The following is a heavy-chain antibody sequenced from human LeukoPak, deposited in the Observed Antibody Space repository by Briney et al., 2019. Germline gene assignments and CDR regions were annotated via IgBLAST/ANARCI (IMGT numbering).Heavy chain of an antibody. Sequence: SETLSLTCTVSGGSVSSGSYYWSWIRQPPGKGLEWLGYIYYSGSTNYNPSLKSRVTMSVDTSKNQFSLKLSSVTAADTAVYYCAGGRRWLQWGGYDAFDIWGQGTMVTVSS. CDR3: AGGRRWLQWGGYDAFDI. CDR1: GGSVSSGSYY. D-gene: IGHD5-24*01. J-gene: IGHJ3*02. V-gene: IGHV4-61*01. CDR2: IYYSGST.